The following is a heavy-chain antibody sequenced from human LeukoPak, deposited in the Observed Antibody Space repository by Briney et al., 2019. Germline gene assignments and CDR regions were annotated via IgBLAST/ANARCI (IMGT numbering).Heavy chain of an antibody. Sequence: PSDTLSLTCAVSGYSISSNNWWAWIRQHPGKGLEWIGYIYYSGSTYYNPSLKSRVTISVDTSKNQFSLKLSSVTAADTAVYYCARVRAATASYFDYWGQGTLVTVSS. CDR3: ARVRAATASYFDY. V-gene: IGHV4-28*03. CDR1: GYSISSNNW. J-gene: IGHJ4*02. D-gene: IGHD6-25*01. CDR2: IYYSGST.